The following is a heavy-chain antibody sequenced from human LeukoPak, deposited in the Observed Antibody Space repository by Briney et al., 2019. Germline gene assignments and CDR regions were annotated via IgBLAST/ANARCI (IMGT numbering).Heavy chain of an antibody. D-gene: IGHD5-12*01. CDR1: GFTFSDYY. V-gene: IGHV3-11*01. Sequence: PGGSLRLSCAASGFTFSDYYMSWIRQAPGKGLEWVSFISKDGRSMAYADSVEGRFTISRDNAKNSLYLQMNSLTADDTAVYFCARVRGSYSSDYWGQGTLVTVSS. CDR3: ARVRGSYSSDY. J-gene: IGHJ4*02. CDR2: ISKDGRSM.